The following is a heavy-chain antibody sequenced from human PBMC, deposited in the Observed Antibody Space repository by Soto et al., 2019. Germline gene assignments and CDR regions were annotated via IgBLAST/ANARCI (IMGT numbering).Heavy chain of an antibody. J-gene: IGHJ4*02. CDR1: GSIFRGYG. D-gene: IGHD2-15*01. V-gene: IGHV3-33*01. Sequence: QVQLVESGGGVVQPGRSLRLSCAASGSIFRGYGMHWVRQAPGKGLEWVAVIRFDGSNINYADSVMGRFTISRDNSKNTLYLEMNSLRVEDTAVDYCARDGVGATAFWGYLDYWGQGTLVTVSS. CDR3: ARDGVGATAFWGYLDY. CDR2: IRFDGSNI.